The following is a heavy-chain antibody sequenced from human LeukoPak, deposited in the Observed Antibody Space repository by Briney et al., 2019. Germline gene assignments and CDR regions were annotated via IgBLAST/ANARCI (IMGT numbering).Heavy chain of an antibody. V-gene: IGHV3-21*01. J-gene: IGHJ4*02. D-gene: IGHD6-13*01. CDR3: APIAAAGTGY. CDR1: GFTFSSYS. Sequence: GGSLRLSCAASGFTFSSYSMNWVRQAPGKGLEWVSSISSSSGYIYYADSVKGRFTISRDNAKNSLYLQMNSLRAEDTAVYYCAPIAAAGTGYWGQGTLVTVSS. CDR2: ISSSSGYI.